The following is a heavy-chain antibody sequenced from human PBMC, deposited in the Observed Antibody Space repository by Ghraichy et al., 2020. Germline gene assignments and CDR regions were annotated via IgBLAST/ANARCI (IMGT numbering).Heavy chain of an antibody. D-gene: IGHD5-12*01. CDR2: INHSGST. V-gene: IGHV4-34*01. CDR1: GGSFSGYY. J-gene: IGHJ3*02. Sequence: SETLSLTCAVYGGSFSGYYWSWIRQPPGKGLEWIGEINHSGSTNYNPSLKSRVTISVDTSKNQFSLKLSSVTAADTAVYYCARTPPNIVARNDAFDIWGQGTMVTVSS. CDR3: ARTPPNIVARNDAFDI.